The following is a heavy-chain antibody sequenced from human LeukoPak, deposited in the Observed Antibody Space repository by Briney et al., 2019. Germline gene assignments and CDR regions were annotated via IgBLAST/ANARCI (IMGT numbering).Heavy chain of an antibody. CDR2: IYYSGST. CDR3: ARGLRDIVATPYYFDY. D-gene: IGHD5-12*01. V-gene: IGHV4-59*01. Sequence: SETLSLTCTVSGGSISSYYWSWLRQPPGKGLEWIGYIYYSGSTNYNPSLKSRVTISVDTSKNQFSLKLSSVTAADTAVYYCARGLRDIVATPYYFDYWGQGTLVTVSS. J-gene: IGHJ4*02. CDR1: GGSISSYY.